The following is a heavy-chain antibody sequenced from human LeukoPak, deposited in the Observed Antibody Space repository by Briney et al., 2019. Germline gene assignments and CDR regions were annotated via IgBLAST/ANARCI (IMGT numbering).Heavy chain of an antibody. D-gene: IGHD4-23*01. CDR2: MNPNSGNT. J-gene: IGHJ5*02. Sequence: ASVKVSCKASGYTFTSYDIHWVRQATGQGLEWMGWMNPNSGNTGYAQKFQGRVTITRNTSINTAYMELSSLRSEDTAVYYCAREIKYGGRYNWFDPWGQGTLVTVSS. CDR1: GYTFTSYD. CDR3: AREIKYGGRYNWFDP. V-gene: IGHV1-8*03.